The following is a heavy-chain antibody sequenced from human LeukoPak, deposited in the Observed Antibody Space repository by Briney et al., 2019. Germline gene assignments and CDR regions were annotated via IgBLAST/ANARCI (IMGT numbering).Heavy chain of an antibody. V-gene: IGHV3-48*01. D-gene: IGHD1-26*01. CDR2: ISSSGRTI. Sequence: GGSLRLSCVVYGLTFSSNSMNWVRQAPGKGLGWVSSISSSGRTIYYADSVKGRFTISRDKAKNSLYLKMNSLRAEDTALYHCARERVGATRSQAFDIWGQGTMVTVSS. CDR3: ARERVGATRSQAFDI. CDR1: GLTFSSNS. J-gene: IGHJ3*02.